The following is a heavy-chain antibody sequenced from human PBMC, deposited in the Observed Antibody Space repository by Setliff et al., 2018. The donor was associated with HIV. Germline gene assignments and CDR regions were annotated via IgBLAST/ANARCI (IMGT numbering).Heavy chain of an antibody. Sequence: SETLSLTCTVSGGSISSGTYYWSWIRQPAGKGLEWIGHIYSTGNTNYYSSLKSRVTMSIETSKSQVYLSLTSVTAADTAVYYCARGGSYRFWSGYRYYYYYMDLWGKGTTVTVSS. CDR2: IYSTGNT. V-gene: IGHV4-61*09. J-gene: IGHJ6*03. D-gene: IGHD3-3*01. CDR3: ARGGSYRFWSGYRYYYYYMDL. CDR1: GGSISSGTYY.